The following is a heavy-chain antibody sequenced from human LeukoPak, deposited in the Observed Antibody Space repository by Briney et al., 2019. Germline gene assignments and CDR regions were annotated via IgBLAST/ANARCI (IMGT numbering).Heavy chain of an antibody. CDR1: GFTFSSYS. CDR3: AKDPPHDAFDI. V-gene: IGHV3-21*04. Sequence: GGSLRLSCAASGFTFSSYSMNWVRQAPGKGLEWVSSISSSSSYIYYADSVKGRFTISRDNSKNTLYLQMNSLRAEDTAVYYCAKDPPHDAFDIWGQGTMVTVSS. J-gene: IGHJ3*02. CDR2: ISSSSSYI.